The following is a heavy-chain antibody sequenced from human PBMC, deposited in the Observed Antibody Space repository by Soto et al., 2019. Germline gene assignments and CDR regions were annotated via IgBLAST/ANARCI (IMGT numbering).Heavy chain of an antibody. CDR3: AHRGSFAAGHHNWFDP. D-gene: IGHD3-10*01. CDR1: GFSLTARGVG. J-gene: IGHJ5*02. CDR2: IYWDDDE. V-gene: IGHV2-5*02. Sequence: QITLKESGPTLVKPTQTLTLTCTFSGFSLTARGVGVGWIRQPPGKALEWLALIYWDDDERCSPSLRSRLTSNXDPSTXXAVLTMTNMDPVDTATYYCAHRGSFAAGHHNWFDPWGQGALVTVSS.